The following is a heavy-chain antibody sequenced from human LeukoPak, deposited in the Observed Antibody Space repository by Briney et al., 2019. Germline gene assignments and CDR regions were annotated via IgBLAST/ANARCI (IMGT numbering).Heavy chain of an antibody. V-gene: IGHV3-74*01. CDR3: GGTWELGY. CDR2: INIDGSST. CDR1: GFTFSSNW. J-gene: IGHJ4*02. Sequence: GGSLRLSCAAAGFTFSSNWMNWVRQSPGKGLVWVSRINIDGSSTSYADSVKGRFTISRDNARNTLYLQMNSLRAEDTAVYYCGGTWELGYWGQGTLVTVSS. D-gene: IGHD1-26*01.